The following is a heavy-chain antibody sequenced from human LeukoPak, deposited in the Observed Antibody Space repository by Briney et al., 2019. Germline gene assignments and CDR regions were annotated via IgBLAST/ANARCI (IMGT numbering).Heavy chain of an antibody. V-gene: IGHV3-53*01. CDR1: GFTVSSNY. D-gene: IGHD1-26*01. CDR2: IYSGGST. J-gene: IGHJ4*02. CDR3: ARARTVGAPTPIDY. Sequence: GGSLRLSCAASGFTVSSNYMSWVRQAPGKGLEWVSVIYSGGSTYYADSVKGRFTISRDNAKNSVYLEMDSLKAEDSAVYYCARARTVGAPTPIDYWGQGTLVTVSS.